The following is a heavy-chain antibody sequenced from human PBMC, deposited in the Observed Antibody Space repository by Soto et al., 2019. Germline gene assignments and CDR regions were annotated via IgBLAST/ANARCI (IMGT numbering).Heavy chain of an antibody. V-gene: IGHV1-58*01. CDR2: IVVGSGNT. CDR1: GFTFTTCA. Sequence: SVKVSCKASGFTFTTCAVQWVRQARGQRLEWIGWIVVGSGNTNSAQKFQERVTFTRDMSTSTAYMELSSLRSEDTAVYYCATERRYCSGGSCYVGYFDYWGQGTQVTVSS. J-gene: IGHJ4*02. D-gene: IGHD2-15*01. CDR3: ATERRYCSGGSCYVGYFDY.